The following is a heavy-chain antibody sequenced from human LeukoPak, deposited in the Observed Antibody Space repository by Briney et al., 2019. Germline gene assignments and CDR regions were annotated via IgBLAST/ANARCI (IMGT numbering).Heavy chain of an antibody. CDR3: ASQDCSSTSCYKNPIAAAGKGYFQH. D-gene: IGHD2-2*02. CDR1: GYTFTGYY. CDR2: INPNSGGT. Sequence: ASVKVSCKASGYTFTGYYMHWVRQAPGQGLEWMGWINPNSGGTNYAQKFQGRVTMTRDTSISTAYMELSSLRSEDTAVYYCASQDCSSTSCYKNPIAAAGKGYFQHWGQGTLVTVSS. V-gene: IGHV1-2*02. J-gene: IGHJ1*01.